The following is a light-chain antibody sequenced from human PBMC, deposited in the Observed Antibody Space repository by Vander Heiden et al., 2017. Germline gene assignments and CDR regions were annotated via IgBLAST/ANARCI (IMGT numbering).Light chain of an antibody. J-gene: IGLJ3*02. CDR2: LNSDGSH. CDR3: QTWGTGIPWV. CDR1: TGPSSYA. Sequence: QLVLTPSPSASASLGSSVKLTCTLSTGPSSYAVAWHQQQPEKGPRYLTKLNSDGSHSKGDGIPDRCSGSSSAAERYLTIPSLQSEDEADYYCQTWGTGIPWVFGGGTKLTVL. V-gene: IGLV4-69*01.